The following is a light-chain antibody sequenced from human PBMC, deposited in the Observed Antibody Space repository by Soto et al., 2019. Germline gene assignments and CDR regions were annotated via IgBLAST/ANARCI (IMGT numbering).Light chain of an antibody. Sequence: DIQMTQSPSTLSASVGERVTITCRARRIISSWLAWYQQKAGKAPKLLIYKASSLESGVPSRFSGSGSGTEFTLTISILQPDDFATYYCQQYNSDLWTFGQGTKVEIK. V-gene: IGKV1-5*03. CDR2: KAS. CDR1: RIISSW. CDR3: QQYNSDLWT. J-gene: IGKJ1*01.